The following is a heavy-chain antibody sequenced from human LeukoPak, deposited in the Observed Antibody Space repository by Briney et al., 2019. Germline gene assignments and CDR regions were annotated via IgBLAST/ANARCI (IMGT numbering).Heavy chain of an antibody. Sequence: PRRPLTLSCAAPPLTFSTYPTHSLPQAPRHGLVWVSRIKSDGSSTTYADSVKGRFTISRDNAKNTLYLQMNSLRAEDTAVYYCTKSDWFDPWGQGTLVTVSS. CDR3: TKSDWFDP. J-gene: IGHJ5*02. CDR2: IKSDGSST. D-gene: IGHD3-3*01. CDR1: PLTFSTYP. V-gene: IGHV3-74*01.